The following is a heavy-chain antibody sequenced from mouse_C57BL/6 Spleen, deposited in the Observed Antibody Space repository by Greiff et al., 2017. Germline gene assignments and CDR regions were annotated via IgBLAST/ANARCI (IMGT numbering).Heavy chain of an antibody. CDR2: IWSGGST. Sequence: VQRVESGPGLVQPSQSLSITCTVSGFSLTSYGVHWVRQPPGKGLEWLGVIWSGGSTDYNAAFISRLSISKDNSKSQVFFKMNSLQADDTAIYYCAIMITTGYYAMDYWGQGTSVTVPS. CDR1: GFSLTSYG. J-gene: IGHJ4*01. D-gene: IGHD2-4*01. CDR3: AIMITTGYYAMDY. V-gene: IGHV2-4*01.